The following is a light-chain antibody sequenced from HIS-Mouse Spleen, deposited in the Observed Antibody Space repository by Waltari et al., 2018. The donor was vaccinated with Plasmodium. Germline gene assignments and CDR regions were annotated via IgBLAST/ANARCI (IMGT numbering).Light chain of an antibody. Sequence: EIVMTQSPATLSVSPGERATLSCRASQSVSSNLDWYKQKPGQAPRLRIYGASTRATGSPARFSGSGSGTEFTLTISSLQSEDFAVYYCQQYNNWSFTFGPGTKVDIK. CDR2: GAS. V-gene: IGKV3-15*01. J-gene: IGKJ3*01. CDR3: QQYNNWSFT. CDR1: QSVSSN.